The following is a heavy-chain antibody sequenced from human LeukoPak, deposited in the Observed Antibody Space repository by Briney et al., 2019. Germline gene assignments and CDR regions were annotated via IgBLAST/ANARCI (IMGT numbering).Heavy chain of an antibody. D-gene: IGHD3-3*01. V-gene: IGHV1-69*05. J-gene: IGHJ4*02. CDR3: ARGKGVFGVVDY. CDR1: GYTFTSYD. CDR2: IIPIFGTA. Sequence: SVKVSCKASGYTFTSYDINWLRQAPGQGLDWLGGIIPIFGTANYAQKFQGRVTITTDESTSTAYMELSSLRSEDTAVYYCARGKGVFGVVDYWGQGTLVTVSS.